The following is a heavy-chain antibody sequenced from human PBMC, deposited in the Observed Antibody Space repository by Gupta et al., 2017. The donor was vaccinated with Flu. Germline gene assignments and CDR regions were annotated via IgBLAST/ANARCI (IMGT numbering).Heavy chain of an antibody. CDR3: AKGGWRITMVRGDLGVDY. V-gene: IGHV3-23*01. Sequence: EVQLLESGGGLVQPGGSLRLSCAASGFTFSNYAMSWVRQAPGTGLEWVSAIRVVGGGTYYADSVKGRFTISRDNSKNTLYLKMNSLRAEDTAVYYCAKGGWRITMVRGDLGVDYWCQGTLVTVSS. CDR2: IRVVGGGT. D-gene: IGHD3-10*01. CDR1: GFTFSNYA. J-gene: IGHJ4*02.